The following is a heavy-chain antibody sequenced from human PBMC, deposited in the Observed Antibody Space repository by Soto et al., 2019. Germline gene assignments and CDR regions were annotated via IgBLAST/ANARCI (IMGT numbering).Heavy chain of an antibody. V-gene: IGHV3-30-3*01. CDR3: VRDKSPYSSGWHNRHFDY. D-gene: IGHD6-19*01. CDR2: ISYDGSNK. J-gene: IGHJ4*02. CDR1: GFTFSSYA. Sequence: QVQLVESGGGVVQPGRSLRLSCAASGFTFSSYAMHWVRQAPGKGLEWVAVISYDGSNKYYADSVKGRFTISRDNSKTLDLENNRLRGGDTAVYYCVRDKSPYSSGWHNRHFDYWGQGTLVTVSS.